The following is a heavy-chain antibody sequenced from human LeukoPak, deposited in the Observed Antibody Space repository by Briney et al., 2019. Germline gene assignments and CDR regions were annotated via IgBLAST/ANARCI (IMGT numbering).Heavy chain of an antibody. CDR3: ARHALATVTDPSFDY. D-gene: IGHD2-21*02. V-gene: IGHV4-39*01. CDR2: LYHSGST. Sequence: SETLSLTCTVSGGSISSYYWGWIRQPPGKGLEWIGSLYHSGSTYYKPSLKSRATISVDKSKNQCSLKLRSVTAADTAVYYCARHALATVTDPSFDYWGQGTLVTVSS. J-gene: IGHJ4*02. CDR1: GGSISSYY.